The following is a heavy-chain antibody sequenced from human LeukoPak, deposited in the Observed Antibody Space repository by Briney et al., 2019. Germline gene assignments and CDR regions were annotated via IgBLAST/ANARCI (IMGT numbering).Heavy chain of an antibody. D-gene: IGHD3-10*01. CDR2: LLWDGVK. Sequence: SGPTLVNPTQTLTLTCTFSGFSLSTSGMGVSWIRRPQGKPLECLALLLWDGVKYYSTSLKTRLTISKDTSKNQVVLTMTNMDPVDTATYYCARSSTYYYGSGTYYNGYYYYGMDVWGQGTTVTVSS. V-gene: IGHV2-70*01. J-gene: IGHJ6*02. CDR1: GFSLSTSGMG. CDR3: ARSSTYYYGSGTYYNGYYYYGMDV.